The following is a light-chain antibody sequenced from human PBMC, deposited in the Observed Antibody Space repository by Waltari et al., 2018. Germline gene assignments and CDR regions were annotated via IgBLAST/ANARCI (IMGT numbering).Light chain of an antibody. V-gene: IGLV2-23*02. J-gene: IGLJ1*01. Sequence: QSALTQPASVSVSPGQSLTLPCTGTSSDVGSYNLFSWYQHHPGKAPKLMIYEVSKRPSGVSNRFSGSKSGNTASLTISGLQAEDEADYYCCSYAGSSTSRVFGTGTKVTVL. CDR2: EVS. CDR1: SSDVGSYNL. CDR3: CSYAGSSTSRV.